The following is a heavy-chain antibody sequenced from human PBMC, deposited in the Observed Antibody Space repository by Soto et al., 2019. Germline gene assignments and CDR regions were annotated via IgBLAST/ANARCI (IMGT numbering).Heavy chain of an antibody. CDR3: ARSSGSYYPTFFDS. J-gene: IGHJ4*02. CDR2: ITASFGTA. D-gene: IGHD1-26*01. CDR1: GGIFNSHG. Sequence: SVKVSCKASGGIFNSHGISWVRQAPGQGLEWVGGITASFGTADNSQKFQGRVTIPADKSTSTVYMELHSLRSDDTAVYYGARSSGSYYPTFFDSWGQGTLVTVSS. V-gene: IGHV1-69*06.